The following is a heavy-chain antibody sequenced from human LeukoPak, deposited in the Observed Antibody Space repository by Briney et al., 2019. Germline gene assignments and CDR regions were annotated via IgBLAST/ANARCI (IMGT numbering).Heavy chain of an antibody. V-gene: IGHV4-39*01. CDR1: GGSISSSSYY. CDR2: IYYSGST. J-gene: IGHJ4*02. Sequence: SETLSLTCTVSGGSISSSSYYWGWIRQPPGKGLEWIGSIYYSGSTYYNPSLKSRVTISVDTSKNQFSLKLSSVTAADTAVYYCARVGHDFWSGYHIDYWGQGTLVTVSS. CDR3: ARVGHDFWSGYHIDY. D-gene: IGHD3-3*01.